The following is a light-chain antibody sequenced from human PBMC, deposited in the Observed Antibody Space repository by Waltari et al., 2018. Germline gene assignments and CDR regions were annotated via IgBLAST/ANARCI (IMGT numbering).Light chain of an antibody. CDR2: AAS. J-gene: IGKJ3*01. V-gene: IGKV1-9*01. Sequence: IQLTQSPSSLSASVGDRVTITCRASQGISSYLAWYQQKPGKAPKLLIYAASTLQSGVPSRFSGSGSGTDFTLTISSLHPEDFATYYCQQLNSYPSFTFGPGTKVDIK. CDR1: QGISSY. CDR3: QQLNSYPSFT.